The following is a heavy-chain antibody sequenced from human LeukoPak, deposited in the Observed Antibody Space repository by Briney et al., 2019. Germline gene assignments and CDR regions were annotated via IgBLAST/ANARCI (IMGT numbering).Heavy chain of an antibody. CDR3: ARGAVGISTYYSRSWFDP. D-gene: IGHD1-26*01. Sequence: ASVKVSCKASGYTFSIYAMNWVRQAPGQGLEWMGWINTNTGRPTYAQGFTGRFVFSLDTSVSMAYLQISSLKAEDTAVYYCARGAVGISTYYSRSWFDPWGQGTLVTVSS. J-gene: IGHJ5*02. CDR1: GYTFSIYA. V-gene: IGHV7-4-1*04. CDR2: INTNTGRP.